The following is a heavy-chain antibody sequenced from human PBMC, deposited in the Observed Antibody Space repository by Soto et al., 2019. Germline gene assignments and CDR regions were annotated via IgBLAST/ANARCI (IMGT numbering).Heavy chain of an antibody. D-gene: IGHD2-2*01. CDR1: GDSVSSNSAA. CDR3: ARAVEYCSSTGCLPLFDY. CDR2: TYYRSKWYN. J-gene: IGHJ4*02. V-gene: IGHV6-1*01. Sequence: SQTLSLTCAISGDSVSSNSAAWNWIRQSPSRGLEWLGRTYYRSKWYNDYAVSVKSRITINPDTSKNQFSLQLNSVTPEDTAVYYCARAVEYCSSTGCLPLFDYWGQGTLLTVSS.